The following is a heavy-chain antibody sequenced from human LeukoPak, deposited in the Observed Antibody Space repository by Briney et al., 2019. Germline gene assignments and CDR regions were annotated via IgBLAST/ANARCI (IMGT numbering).Heavy chain of an antibody. V-gene: IGHV3-74*01. CDR1: GFTFSSHW. CDR3: ARVPERYYFDY. Sequence: PGGSLRLSCVASGFTFSSHWMHWVRQAPGKGLVWVSRINSDGSSTSHADSVKGRFTISRDNAKNTLYLQMNSLRAEDTAVYYCARVPERYYFDYWGQGTLVTVSS. J-gene: IGHJ4*02. CDR2: INSDGSST.